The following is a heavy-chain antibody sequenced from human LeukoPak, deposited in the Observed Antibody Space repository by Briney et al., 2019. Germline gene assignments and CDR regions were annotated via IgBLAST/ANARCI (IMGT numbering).Heavy chain of an antibody. CDR1: GFRFDNFA. Sequence: GRSLRLSCTASGFRFDNFAIQWVRQAPGKGLVWVAVVSANGSNKYYGDSLRGRFTVSRYNSKDTVYLQSNSVRSEDAAVYYCARDGRYGSGAMGFFDYWGQGALVTVSS. CDR3: ARDGRYGSGAMGFFDY. D-gene: IGHD3-10*01. CDR2: VSANGSNK. J-gene: IGHJ4*02. V-gene: IGHV3-30*04.